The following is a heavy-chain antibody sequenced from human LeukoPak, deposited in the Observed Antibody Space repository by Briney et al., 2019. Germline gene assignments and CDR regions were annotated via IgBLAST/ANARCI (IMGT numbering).Heavy chain of an antibody. V-gene: IGHV3-23*01. CDR3: ARIAAAGTAS. CDR1: GFFSGNYA. CDR2: ISGSGDST. J-gene: IGHJ5*02. D-gene: IGHD6-13*01. Sequence: GGSLRLSCAASGFFSGNYAMSWVRQAPGKGLEWLSAISGSGDSTFYADSVKGRFTISRDNSKNTLYLQLNSLRAHDTALYYCARIAAAGTASWGQGTLVTVSS.